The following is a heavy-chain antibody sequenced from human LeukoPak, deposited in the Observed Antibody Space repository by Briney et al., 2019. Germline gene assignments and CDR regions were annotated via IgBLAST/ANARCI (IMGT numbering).Heavy chain of an antibody. CDR3: ARKAYCGGDCLDY. Sequence: GGSLRLSCAASGFTVSGNYMSWVRQAPGKGLEWVSIIYRGGSTYYADSVKGRFTISRDNSKNTLYLQMNSLRAEDTAVHYCARKAYCGGDCLDYWGQGTLVTVSS. D-gene: IGHD2-21*01. J-gene: IGHJ4*02. CDR1: GFTVSGNY. CDR2: IYRGGST. V-gene: IGHV3-66*01.